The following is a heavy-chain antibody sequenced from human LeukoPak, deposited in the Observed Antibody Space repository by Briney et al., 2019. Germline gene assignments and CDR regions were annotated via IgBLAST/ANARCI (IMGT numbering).Heavy chain of an antibody. V-gene: IGHV4-34*09. D-gene: IGHD2-2*01. CDR1: NGSFSGYY. J-gene: IGHJ4*02. CDR2: IYYSGST. Sequence: SETLPLTCAVYNGSFSGYYWSWIRQPPGKGLEWIGYIYYSGSTYYNPSLKSRVTISVDTSKNQFSLKLSSVTAADTAVYYCAREWGGVVAYWGQGTLVTVSS. CDR3: AREWGGVVAY.